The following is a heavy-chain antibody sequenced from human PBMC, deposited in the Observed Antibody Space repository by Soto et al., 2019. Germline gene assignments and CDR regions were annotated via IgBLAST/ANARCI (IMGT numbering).Heavy chain of an antibody. CDR2: MNPNSGNT. V-gene: IGHV1-8*01. CDR3: ARNYDILTGFDP. Sequence: ASVKVSCKASGYTFTSYDINWVRQATGQGLEWMGWMNPNSGNTGYAQKFQGRVTMTRNTSISTAYMELSSLRSEDTAVYYCARNYDILTGFDPWGQGTLVTVSS. CDR1: GYTFTSYD. J-gene: IGHJ5*02. D-gene: IGHD3-9*01.